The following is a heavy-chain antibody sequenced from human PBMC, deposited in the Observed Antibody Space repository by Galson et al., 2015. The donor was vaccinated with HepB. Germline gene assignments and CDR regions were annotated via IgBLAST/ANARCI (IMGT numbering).Heavy chain of an antibody. V-gene: IGHV3-30*04. CDR2: ISYDGSNK. J-gene: IGHJ6*02. CDR3: ARDRGPMIVARYYGMDV. Sequence: SCKASGFTFSSYAMHWVRQAPGKGLEWVAVISYDGSNKYYADSVKGRFTISRDNSKNTLYLQMNSLRAEDTAVYYCARDRGPMIVARYYGMDVWGQGTTVTVSS. D-gene: IGHD3-22*01. CDR1: GFTFSSYA.